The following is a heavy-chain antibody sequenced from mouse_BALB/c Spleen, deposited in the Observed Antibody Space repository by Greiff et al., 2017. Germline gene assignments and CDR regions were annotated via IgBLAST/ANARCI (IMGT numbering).Heavy chain of an antibody. V-gene: IGHV14-3*02. CDR2: IDPANGNT. CDR1: GFNIKDTY. CDR3: ARDYYFDY. Sequence: EVQLVESGAELVKPGASVKLSCTASGFNIKDTYMHWVKQRPEQGLEWIGRIDPANGNTKYDPKFQGKATITADTSSNTAYLQLSSLTSEDTAVYYCARDYYFDYWGQGTTLTVSS. J-gene: IGHJ2*01.